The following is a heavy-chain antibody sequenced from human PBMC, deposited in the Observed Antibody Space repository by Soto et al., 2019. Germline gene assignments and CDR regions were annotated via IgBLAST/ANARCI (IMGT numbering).Heavy chain of an antibody. CDR2: IYYSGST. Sequence: SDALSLTCTVSGVSISSGDYYWSLIRQPPGKGLEWIGYIYYSGSTYYNPSLKSRVTISVDTSKNQFSLKLSSVTAADTAVYYCAREGVYCSSTSCHYYYYCGMDVWGQRTTVTVSS. V-gene: IGHV4-30-4*02. CDR1: GVSISSGDYY. D-gene: IGHD2-2*01. CDR3: AREGVYCSSTSCHYYYYCGMDV. J-gene: IGHJ6*02.